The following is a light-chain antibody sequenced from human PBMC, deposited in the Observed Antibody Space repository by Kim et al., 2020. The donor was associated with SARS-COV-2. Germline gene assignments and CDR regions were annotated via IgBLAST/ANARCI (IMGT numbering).Light chain of an antibody. CDR2: YDS. J-gene: IGLJ3*02. CDR3: QVWASSSDHHWV. V-gene: IGLV3-21*04. Sequence: SYELTQPPSVSVAPGKTARITCGGNNIGSTSVHWYQQKPGQAPVLVIYYDSDRPSGIPERFSGSNSGNTATLTISRVEAGDEADYYCQVWASSSDHHWVF. CDR1: NIGSTS.